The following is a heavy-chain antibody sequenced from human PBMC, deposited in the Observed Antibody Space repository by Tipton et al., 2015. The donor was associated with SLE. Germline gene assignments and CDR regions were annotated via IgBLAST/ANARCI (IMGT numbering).Heavy chain of an antibody. CDR3: ARGVSGLAAKAFDI. CDR2: IYYSGYVYYSGST. J-gene: IGHJ3*02. V-gene: IGHV4-31*03. Sequence: TLSLTCTVSGGSINSGGYYWSWIRQHPGKGPEWIGYIYYSGYVYYSGSTYCNPSLKSRLTISVDTSKNQFSLKLSSVTAADTAVYYCARGVSGLAAKAFDIWGQGTMVTVSS. CDR1: GGSINSGGYY. D-gene: IGHD3-3*02.